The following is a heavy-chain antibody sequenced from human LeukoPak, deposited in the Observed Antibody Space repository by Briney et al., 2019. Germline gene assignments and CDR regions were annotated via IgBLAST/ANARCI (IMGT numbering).Heavy chain of an antibody. J-gene: IGHJ4*02. D-gene: IGHD3-22*01. Sequence: GASVKVSCKASGYTFTSYYMHWVRQAPGQGLEWMGIINPSGGCTSYAQKFQGRVTMTRDTSTSTVYMELSSLRSEDTAVYYCARGGYDSSGYYSKSAYFDYWGQGTLVTVSS. CDR2: INPSGGCT. CDR3: ARGGYDSSGYYSKSAYFDY. CDR1: GYTFTSYY. V-gene: IGHV1-46*01.